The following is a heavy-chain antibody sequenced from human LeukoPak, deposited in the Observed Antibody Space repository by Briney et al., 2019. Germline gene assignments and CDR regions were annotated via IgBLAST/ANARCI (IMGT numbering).Heavy chain of an antibody. D-gene: IGHD6-19*01. CDR3: ARIPTTHPVAYFDY. Sequence: SETLSLTCTVSGYSISSGYYWGWIRQPPGKGLEWIGNIFHSGSTYYNPSLKSRVTMSVDTSKNQFSLKLRSVTAADTAVYYCARIPTTHPVAYFDYWGQGTLVTVSS. J-gene: IGHJ4*02. CDR2: IFHSGST. CDR1: GYSISSGYY. V-gene: IGHV4-38-2*02.